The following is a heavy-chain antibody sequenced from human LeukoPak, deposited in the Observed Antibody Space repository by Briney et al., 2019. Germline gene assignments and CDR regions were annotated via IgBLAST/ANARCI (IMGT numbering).Heavy chain of an antibody. CDR1: GGSISSSSYY. Sequence: PSETLSLTCTDSGGSISSSSYYWGWIRQPPGKGLEWIGSIYYSGSTYYNPSLKSRVTISVDTSKNQFSLKLSSVTAADTAVYYCARVIDYGDYAGMPNWFDPWGQGTLVTVSS. CDR3: ARVIDYGDYAGMPNWFDP. J-gene: IGHJ5*02. D-gene: IGHD4-17*01. CDR2: IYYSGST. V-gene: IGHV4-39*07.